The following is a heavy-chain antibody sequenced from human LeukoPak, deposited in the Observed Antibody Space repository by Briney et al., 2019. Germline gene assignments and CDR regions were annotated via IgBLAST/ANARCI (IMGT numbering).Heavy chain of an antibody. CDR2: INHSGST. J-gene: IGHJ4*02. D-gene: IGHD3-3*01. CDR3: AREYYDFWSGYCHFDY. V-gene: IGHV4-34*01. Sequence: SETLSLTCAVYGGSFSGYYWSWLRQPPGKGLEWIGEINHSGSTNHNPSLKSRVTISVDTSKNQFSLKLSSVTAADTAVYYCAREYYDFWSGYCHFDYWGQGTLVTVSS. CDR1: GGSFSGYY.